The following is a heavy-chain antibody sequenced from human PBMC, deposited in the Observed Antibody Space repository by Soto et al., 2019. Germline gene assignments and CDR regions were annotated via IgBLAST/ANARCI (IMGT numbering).Heavy chain of an antibody. V-gene: IGHV3-23*01. CDR2: ISGSGGST. Sequence: AGGSLRLSCAASGFTFSNYALSWVRQAPGKGLEWVSAISGSGGSTYYADSVKGRFTISRDNSKNTLYLQMNSLRAEDTAVYYCARRSSGWYFDYWGRGTLVTVSS. D-gene: IGHD6-19*01. CDR1: GFTFSNYA. CDR3: ARRSSGWYFDY. J-gene: IGHJ4*02.